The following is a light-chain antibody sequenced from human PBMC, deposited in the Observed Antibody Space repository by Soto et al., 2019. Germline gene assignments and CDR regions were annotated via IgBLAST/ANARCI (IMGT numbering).Light chain of an antibody. Sequence: DIQMTQSPSTLSASVGDRVTITCRASQGISNYLAWYQQKPGKVPKLLIYAASTLQSGVPSRFSGSGSGTDFTLTISSLQPEDVATYYCQKYNSAPPVTFGGGTKVEIK. CDR3: QKYNSAPPVT. J-gene: IGKJ4*01. CDR2: AAS. V-gene: IGKV1-27*01. CDR1: QGISNY.